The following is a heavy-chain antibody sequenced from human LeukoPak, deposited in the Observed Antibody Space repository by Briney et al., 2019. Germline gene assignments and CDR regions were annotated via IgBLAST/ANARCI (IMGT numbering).Heavy chain of an antibody. J-gene: IGHJ4*02. D-gene: IGHD1-26*01. CDR1: GGSISSGGYS. Sequence: SETLSLTCAVSGGSISSGGYSWSWIRQPPGKGLEWIGYIYHSGSTYYNPSLKSRVTISVDGSKNQFSLKLSSVTAADTAVYYCARGGSWDFDYWGQGVLVIVSS. CDR2: IYHSGST. CDR3: ARGGSWDFDY. V-gene: IGHV4-30-2*01.